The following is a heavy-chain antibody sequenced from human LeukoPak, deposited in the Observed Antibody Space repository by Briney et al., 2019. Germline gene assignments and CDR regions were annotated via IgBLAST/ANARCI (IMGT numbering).Heavy chain of an antibody. D-gene: IGHD2-15*01. V-gene: IGHV1-18*01. Sequence: ASVKVSCKASGYTFTSYGISWVRQAPGQGPEWMGWISAYNGNTNYAQKLQGRVTMTTDTSTSTAYMELRSLRSDDTAVYYCARGGIGYCSGGSCYPSSGLDYWGQGTLVTVSS. CDR1: GYTFTSYG. CDR3: ARGGIGYCSGGSCYPSSGLDY. J-gene: IGHJ4*02. CDR2: ISAYNGNT.